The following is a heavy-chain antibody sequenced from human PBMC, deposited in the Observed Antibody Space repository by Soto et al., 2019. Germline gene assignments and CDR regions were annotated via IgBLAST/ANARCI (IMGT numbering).Heavy chain of an antibody. CDR3: ARFPFDSNDWTNPRYFDI. CDR2: INHSGIT. CDR1: GGSFSDYY. V-gene: IGHV4-34*01. D-gene: IGHD3-22*01. J-gene: IGHJ4*02. Sequence: QVQIQQWGAGLLKPAETLSLTCAVYGGSFSDYYWSWIRQPPGKGLEWIGEINHSGITNYSPSLKSRVTMSVDTSKNQFSLKLTSVTAADTALYYCARFPFDSNDWTNPRYFDICGQGTLVTVSS.